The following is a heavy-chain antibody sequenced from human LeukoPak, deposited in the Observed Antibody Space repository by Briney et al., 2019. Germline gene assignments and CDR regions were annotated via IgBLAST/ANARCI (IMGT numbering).Heavy chain of an antibody. CDR1: GFTFTNAW. CDR2: IKSKADGETI. J-gene: IGHJ4*02. V-gene: IGHV3-15*07. CDR3: AKQLGYCSDGSCYFPY. Sequence: GGSLRLSCAASGFTFTNAWMNWVRQAPGKGLEWVGRIKSKADGETIDYAAPVKGRFTFSRDDSKNMLYLQMNSLKSEDTAVYYCAKQLGYCSDGSCYFPYWGQGTLVTVSS. D-gene: IGHD2-15*01.